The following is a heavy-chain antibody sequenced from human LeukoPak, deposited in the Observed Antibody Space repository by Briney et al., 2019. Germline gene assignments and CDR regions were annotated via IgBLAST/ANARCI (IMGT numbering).Heavy chain of an antibody. CDR2: INPNSGGT. J-gene: IGHJ6*02. CDR3: AREAGDYYYGMDV. V-gene: IGHV1-2*02. Sequence: GASVKVSCKASGYTFTGYYMHWVRQAPGQGLEWMRWINPNSGGTNYAQKFQGRVTMTRDTSISTAYMELSRLRSDDTAVYYCAREAGDYYYGMDVWGQGTTVTVSS. CDR1: GYTFTGYY. D-gene: IGHD6-25*01.